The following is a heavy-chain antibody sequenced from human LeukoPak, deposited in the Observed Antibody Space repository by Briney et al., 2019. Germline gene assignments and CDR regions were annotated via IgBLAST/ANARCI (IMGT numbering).Heavy chain of an antibody. J-gene: IGHJ4*02. CDR2: FSSSSGST. Sequence: PGGSLRLSCAASGFTFSLYAMNWVRQAPGKGLEWVSAFSSSSGSTFYADSVKGRFTIARDTSKNTLYLQMNRLRAEDTAVYYCAKDRAPQDYWGQGTLVTVSS. CDR1: GFTFSLYA. CDR3: AKDRAPQDY. V-gene: IGHV3-23*01.